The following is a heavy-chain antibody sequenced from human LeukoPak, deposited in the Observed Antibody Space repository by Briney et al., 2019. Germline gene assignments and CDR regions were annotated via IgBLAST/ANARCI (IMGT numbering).Heavy chain of an antibody. J-gene: IGHJ4*02. V-gene: IGHV4-38-2*02. D-gene: IGHD1-26*01. CDR3: ARGGGGSYPLFDY. CDR2: IYHSGST. Sequence: SETLPLTCTVSGYSISSGYYWGWIRQPPGKGLEWIGSIYHSGSTYYNPPLKSRVTISVDTSKNQFSLKLSSVTAADTAVYYCARGGGGSYPLFDYWGQGTLVTVSS. CDR1: GYSISSGYY.